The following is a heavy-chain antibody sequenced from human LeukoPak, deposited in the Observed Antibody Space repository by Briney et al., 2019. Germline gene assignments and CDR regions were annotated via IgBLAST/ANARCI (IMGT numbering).Heavy chain of an antibody. CDR1: GFTFSSYA. D-gene: IGHD6-13*01. J-gene: IGHJ4*02. Sequence: GPLRLSCAASGFTFSSYAMSWVRQAPGKGLEWVSAISGSGGSTYYADSVKGRFTISRDNSKNTLYPQMNSLRAEDTAVYYCAKSFRAAAGMFGDYWGQGTLVTVSS. CDR3: AKSFRAAAGMFGDY. V-gene: IGHV3-23*01. CDR2: ISGSGGST.